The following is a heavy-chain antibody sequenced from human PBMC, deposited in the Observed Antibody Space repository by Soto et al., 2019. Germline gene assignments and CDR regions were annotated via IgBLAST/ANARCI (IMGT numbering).Heavy chain of an antibody. CDR3: ARDVSLLVILDS. V-gene: IGHV3-21*04. D-gene: IGHD2-15*01. Sequence: PGGTLRLSSHDTGVAFSSCTMPRIRQAPGKGLEWISSISSGGDSTHYADSVKGRFTVTRDSAKNSMFLQMHSLRVEDTAVYYCARDVSLLVILDSWGQGTLVTVSS. CDR2: ISSGGDST. J-gene: IGHJ5*02. CDR1: GVAFSSCT.